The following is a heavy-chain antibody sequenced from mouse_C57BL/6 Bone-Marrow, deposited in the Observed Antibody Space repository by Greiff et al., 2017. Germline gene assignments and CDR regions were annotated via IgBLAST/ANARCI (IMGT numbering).Heavy chain of an antibody. CDR1: GYTFTSYW. CDR3: ARWIYGVGYGY. J-gene: IGHJ2*01. Sequence: QVQLQQPGAELVRPGSSVKLSCKASGYTFTSYWMHWVKQRPGQGLEWIGKIDPSDSYTNYNQKFKGKATLTVDKSSSTAYMQLSSLTSEDSAVYYCARWIYGVGYGYWGQGPTLTVTS. CDR2: IDPSDSYT. V-gene: IGHV1-69*02. D-gene: IGHD1-1*01.